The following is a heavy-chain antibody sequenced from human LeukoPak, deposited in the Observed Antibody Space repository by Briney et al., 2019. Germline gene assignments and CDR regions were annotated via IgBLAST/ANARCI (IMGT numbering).Heavy chain of an antibody. CDR2: IRYDGSNK. CDR3: AKDAGMVVQGGQFDY. CDR1: GFTFSSYG. V-gene: IGHV3-30*02. J-gene: IGHJ4*02. D-gene: IGHD1-26*01. Sequence: GGSLRLSCAASGFTFSSYGMHWVRQAPGKGLEWVAFIRYDGSNKYYADSVKGRFTISRDNAKNSLYLQMNSLRAEDMALYYCAKDAGMVVQGGQFDYWGQGTLVTVSS.